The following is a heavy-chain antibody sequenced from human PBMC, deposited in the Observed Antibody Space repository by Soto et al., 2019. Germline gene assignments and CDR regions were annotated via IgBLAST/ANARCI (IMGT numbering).Heavy chain of an antibody. CDR1: GFTFSSYA. V-gene: IGHV3-23*01. J-gene: IGHJ6*03. D-gene: IGHD1-26*01. CDR2: ISGSGGST. CDR3: AKDPTGKWADYYYYMDV. Sequence: GGSLRLSCAASGFTFSSYAMSWVRQAPGKGLEWVSAISGSGGSTYYADSVKGRFTISRDNSKNTLYLQMNSLRAEDTAVYYCAKDPTGKWADYYYYMDVWGKGTTVTVSS.